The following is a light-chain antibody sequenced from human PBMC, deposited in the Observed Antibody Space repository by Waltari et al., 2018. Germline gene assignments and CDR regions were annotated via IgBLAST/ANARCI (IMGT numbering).Light chain of an antibody. CDR2: DAS. CDR1: QRINRY. CDR3: QQRSAWPLT. J-gene: IGKJ1*01. Sequence: EIVLTQSPATLSLSPGERATLSCRASQRINRYLAWYQQKPGQAPRLLIYDASDRATGIPARFSGSGSGTDFALTISTLESEDFAVYYCQQRSAWPLTFGQGTKVEIK. V-gene: IGKV3-11*01.